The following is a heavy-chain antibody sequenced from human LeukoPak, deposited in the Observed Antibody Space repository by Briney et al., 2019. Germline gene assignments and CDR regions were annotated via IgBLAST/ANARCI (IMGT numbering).Heavy chain of an antibody. D-gene: IGHD6-19*01. J-gene: IGHJ4*02. Sequence: ASVKVSCKASGYTFTSYDINWVRQATGQGLEWMGWMNPNSGNTGYAQKFQGRVTITRNTSISTAYMELSSLRSEDTAVYYCARQPPQWAVAEYYFDYWGQGTLVTDSS. V-gene: IGHV1-8*03. CDR1: GYTFTSYD. CDR2: MNPNSGNT. CDR3: ARQPPQWAVAEYYFDY.